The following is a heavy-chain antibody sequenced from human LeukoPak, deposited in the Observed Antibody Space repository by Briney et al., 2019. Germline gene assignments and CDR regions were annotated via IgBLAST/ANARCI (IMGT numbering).Heavy chain of an antibody. CDR2: IKHSGST. CDR1: GGSFSGYY. D-gene: IGHD3-3*01. J-gene: IGHJ5*02. Sequence: SETLSLTCAVYGGSFSGYYWSWIRQPPGKGLEWIGEIKHSGSTNYNPSLKSRVTISVDTSKNQFSLKLSSVTAADTAVYNCARGPLRSGYYRPNWFDPWGQGTLVTVSS. V-gene: IGHV4-34*01. CDR3: ARGPLRSGYYRPNWFDP.